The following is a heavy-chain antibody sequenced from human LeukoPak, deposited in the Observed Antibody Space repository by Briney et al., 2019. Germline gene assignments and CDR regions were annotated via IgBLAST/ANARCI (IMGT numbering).Heavy chain of an antibody. CDR1: GYTFTSYG. D-gene: IGHD2-2*02. CDR3: ARANSGLGYCSSTSCYTGLVYDY. CDR2: INPNSGGT. V-gene: IGHV1-2*02. Sequence: ASVKVSCKASGYTFTSYGISWVRQAPGQGLEWMGWINPNSGGTKYAQKFQGRVTMTRDTSISTAYMELSRLRSDDTAVYYCARANSGLGYCSSTSCYTGLVYDYWGQGTLVTVSS. J-gene: IGHJ4*02.